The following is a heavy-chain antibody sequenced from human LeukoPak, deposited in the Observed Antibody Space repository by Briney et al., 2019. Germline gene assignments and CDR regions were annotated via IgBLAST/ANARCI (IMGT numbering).Heavy chain of an antibody. CDR3: ARGCAHGCGSYYDLDY. Sequence: GGFLRLSCAASGFTFSSYAMSWVRQAPGKGLEWVSLITGNGGNAYFADSVKGRFAISRDNSKNTLYLQMNSLRAEDTAVYYCARGCAHGCGSYYDLDYWGQGTLVTVSS. D-gene: IGHD1-26*01. J-gene: IGHJ4*02. CDR2: ITGNGGNA. CDR1: GFTFSSYA. V-gene: IGHV3-23*01.